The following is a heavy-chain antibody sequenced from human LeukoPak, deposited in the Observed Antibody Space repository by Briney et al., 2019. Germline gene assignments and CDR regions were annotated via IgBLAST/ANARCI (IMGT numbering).Heavy chain of an antibody. CDR1: GGSISSGSSS. CDR3: ARRDSAYGARLDY. J-gene: IGHJ4*02. V-gene: IGHV4-39*01. CDR2: INYSGST. D-gene: IGHD5-12*01. Sequence: KPSETLSLTCTVSGGSISSGSSSWGWVRQPPGKGLEWIGNINYSGSTYYNPPLKSRVTISVDTSKSQFSLKLSSVTAADTAVYYCARRDSAYGARLDYWGQGTLVTVSS.